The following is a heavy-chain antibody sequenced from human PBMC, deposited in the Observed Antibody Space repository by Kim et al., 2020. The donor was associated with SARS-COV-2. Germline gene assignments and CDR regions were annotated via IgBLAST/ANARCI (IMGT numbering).Heavy chain of an antibody. CDR3: ARGPPMRVVVVAATYYYYGMDV. CDR1: GFTFSSYG. V-gene: IGHV3-33*01. D-gene: IGHD2-15*01. Sequence: GGSLRLSCAASGFTFSSYGMHWVRQAPGKGLEWVAVIWYDGSNKYYADSVKGRFTISRDNSKNKLYLQMNSLRAEDTAVYYCARGPPMRVVVVAATYYYYGMDVWGQGTTVTVSS. CDR2: IWYDGSNK. J-gene: IGHJ6*02.